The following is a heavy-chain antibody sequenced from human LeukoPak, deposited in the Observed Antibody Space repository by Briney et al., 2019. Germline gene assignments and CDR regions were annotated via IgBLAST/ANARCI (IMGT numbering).Heavy chain of an antibody. D-gene: IGHD3-3*01. Sequence: GGSLRLSCAASGFTFSSYWMSWVRRAPGKGLEWAANIKQDGSEKYYVDSVKGRFTIYRDNAKNSLYLQMNSLRAEDTAVYYCAREGYDFWSGSSDWFDPWGQGTLVTVSS. CDR3: AREGYDFWSGSSDWFDP. CDR1: GFTFSSYW. V-gene: IGHV3-7*01. J-gene: IGHJ5*02. CDR2: IKQDGSEK.